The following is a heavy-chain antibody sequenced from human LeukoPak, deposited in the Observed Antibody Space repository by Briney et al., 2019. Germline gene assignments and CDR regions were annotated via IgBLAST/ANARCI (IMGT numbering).Heavy chain of an antibody. J-gene: IGHJ4*02. CDR1: GGSISSSSYY. D-gene: IGHD3-10*01. CDR3: ARPPSGEYYFDY. Sequence: SETLSLTCTVSGGSISSSSYYWGWIRQPPGKGLEWIGSIYYSGSTYYNPSLKSRVTISVDTSENQFSLKLSSVTAADTAVYYCARPPSGEYYFDYWGQGTLVTVSS. V-gene: IGHV4-39*01. CDR2: IYYSGST.